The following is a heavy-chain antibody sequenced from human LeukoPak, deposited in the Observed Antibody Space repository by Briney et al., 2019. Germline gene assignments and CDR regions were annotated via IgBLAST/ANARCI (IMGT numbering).Heavy chain of an antibody. Sequence: GGSLRLSCAASGFTFSDLYMDWVRQAPGKGLEWVSSISYTGTYIYYADSVKGRFTISRDNAQNSLYLQMNSLRAEDTAIYYCVRDRGTYRPIDYWGQGTLVTVSS. J-gene: IGHJ4*02. CDR2: ISYTGTYI. V-gene: IGHV3-69-1*02. CDR3: VRDRGTYRPIDY. CDR1: GFTFSDLY. D-gene: IGHD1-26*01.